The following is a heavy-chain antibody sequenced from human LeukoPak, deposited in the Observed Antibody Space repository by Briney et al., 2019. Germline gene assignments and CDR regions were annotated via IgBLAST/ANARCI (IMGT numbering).Heavy chain of an antibody. CDR1: GFSFSTYW. CDR3: ARDPESSSFDL. Sequence: GGFLRLSCAASGFSFSTYWMSWVRQTPEKGLEFVANIDQGGSVRNYMDSLKGRCTISRDNAKKSLYLEINSLRADDTAVYYCARDPESSSFDLWGRGALVTVSS. D-gene: IGHD6-13*01. CDR2: IDQGGSVR. J-gene: IGHJ4*02. V-gene: IGHV3-7*01.